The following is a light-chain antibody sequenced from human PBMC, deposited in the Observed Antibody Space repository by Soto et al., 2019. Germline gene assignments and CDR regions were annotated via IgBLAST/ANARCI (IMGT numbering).Light chain of an antibody. CDR2: INN. V-gene: IGLV1-44*01. J-gene: IGLJ3*02. Sequence: QSVLTQPPSASGAPGQWVTISCSGGSSNIAINTVNWYLQLPGTAPKLLIYINNQRPSGVSDRFSGSKSDTSASLAITGLQSEDEGDYYCAAWDDSVNGWVFGGGTKLTVL. CDR3: AAWDDSVNGWV. CDR1: SSNIAINT.